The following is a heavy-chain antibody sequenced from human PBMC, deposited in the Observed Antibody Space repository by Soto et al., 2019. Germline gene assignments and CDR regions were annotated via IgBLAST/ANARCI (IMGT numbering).Heavy chain of an antibody. J-gene: IGHJ4*02. D-gene: IGHD6-13*01. Sequence: ASENLSLTCTVSGGSISSYYWSWIRQPPGKGLEWIGYIYYSGSTNYNPSLKSRVTISVDTSKNQFSLKLSSVTAADTAVYYCARAIGEIAYSSSWYTFDYWGQGTLVTVSS. CDR1: GGSISSYY. CDR2: IYYSGST. V-gene: IGHV4-59*01. CDR3: ARAIGEIAYSSSWYTFDY.